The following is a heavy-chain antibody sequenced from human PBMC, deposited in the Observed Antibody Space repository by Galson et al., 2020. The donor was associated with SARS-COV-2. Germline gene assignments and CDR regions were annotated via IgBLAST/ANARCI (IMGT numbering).Heavy chain of an antibody. Sequence: QLGESLKISCAASGFTFSSYWMSWVRQAPGKGLEFVANINQHGSQTSYVDSVKGRFTISRDNAKNSFYLQMNRLRVEDTAVYYCARDPGYSSFDYWGQGALVTVSS. V-gene: IGHV3-7*04. J-gene: IGHJ4*02. D-gene: IGHD6-25*01. CDR2: INQHGSQT. CDR1: GFTFSSYW. CDR3: ARDPGYSSFDY.